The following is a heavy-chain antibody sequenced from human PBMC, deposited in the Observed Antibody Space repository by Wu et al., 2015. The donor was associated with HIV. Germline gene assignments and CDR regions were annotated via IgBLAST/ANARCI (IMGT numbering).Heavy chain of an antibody. CDR1: GYTFIGYY. J-gene: IGHJ4*02. Sequence: KPGASVKVSCKASGYTFIGYYMHWVRQAPGQGLEWMGWMNPNSGNTGYAQKFQGRVTMTRNTSISTAYMELSSLRSEDTAVYYCARGPHYTIYGSGNPFDYWGQGTLVTVSS. CDR3: ARGPHYTIYGSGNPFDY. CDR2: MNPNSGNT. D-gene: IGHD3-10*01. V-gene: IGHV1-8*02.